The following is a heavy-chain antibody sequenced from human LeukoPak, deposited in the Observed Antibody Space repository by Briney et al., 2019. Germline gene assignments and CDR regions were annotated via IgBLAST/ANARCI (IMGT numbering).Heavy chain of an antibody. D-gene: IGHD3-10*01. CDR1: GGSFSGYY. V-gene: IGHV4-59*01. Sequence: SETLSLTCAVYGGSFSGYYWSWIRQPPGKGLEWIGYIYYSGSTNYNSSLKSRITISVDTSKNQFSLKLSSVTAADTAVYYYAREGVAMVRGVIIRPFDYWGQGTLVTVSS. CDR2: IYYSGST. CDR3: AREGVAMVRGVIIRPFDY. J-gene: IGHJ4*02.